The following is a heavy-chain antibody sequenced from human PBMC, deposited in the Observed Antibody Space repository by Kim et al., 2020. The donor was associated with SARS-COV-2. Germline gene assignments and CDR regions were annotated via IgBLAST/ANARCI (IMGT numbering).Heavy chain of an antibody. Sequence: AGSVKGRFHISRDHAKNSLYLQMNILRAEDTAVYYCARDRIAAAGREVDYWGQGTLVTVSS. CDR3: ARDRIAAAGREVDY. D-gene: IGHD6-13*01. J-gene: IGHJ4*02. V-gene: IGHV3-11*04.